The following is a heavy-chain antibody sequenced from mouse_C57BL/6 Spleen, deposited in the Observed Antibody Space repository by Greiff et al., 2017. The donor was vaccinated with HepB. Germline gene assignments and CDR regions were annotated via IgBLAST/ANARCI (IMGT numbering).Heavy chain of an antibody. CDR2: IHPNSGST. Sequence: QVQLQQPGAELVKPGASVKLSCKASGYTFTSYWMHWVKQRPGQGLEWIGMIHPNSGSTNYNEKFKSKATLTVDKSSSTAYMQLSSLTSEDSAVYYCASRHYGSSHWYFDVWGTGTTVTVSS. V-gene: IGHV1-64*01. CDR1: GYTFTSYW. J-gene: IGHJ1*03. D-gene: IGHD1-1*01. CDR3: ASRHYGSSHWYFDV.